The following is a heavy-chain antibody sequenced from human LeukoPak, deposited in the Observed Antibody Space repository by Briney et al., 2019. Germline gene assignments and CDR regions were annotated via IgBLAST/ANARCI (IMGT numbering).Heavy chain of an antibody. CDR3: ARAGYCSSTSCYEHYYYDYMDV. D-gene: IGHD2-2*03. CDR2: ISAYNGNT. V-gene: IGHV1-18*01. J-gene: IGHJ6*03. CDR1: GYTFTSYG. Sequence: ASVKVSCKASGYTFTSYGISWVRQAPGQGLEWMGWISAYNGNTNYAQKLQGRVTMTTDTSTSTAYMELRSLRSDDTAVYYCARAGYCSSTSCYEHYYYDYMDVWGKGTTVTVSS.